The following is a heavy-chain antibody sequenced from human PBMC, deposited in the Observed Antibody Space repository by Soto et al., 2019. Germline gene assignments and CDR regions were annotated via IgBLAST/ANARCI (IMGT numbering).Heavy chain of an antibody. Sequence: QFQLQQSGPGLVKPSQTLTLTCAISGASVSSNSAIWNWLRQSTSRVLEWLGRTFYKSRCYNNYAASVIGRTAINPDTAKPKSSRQLNSVTPEEKAIYYCSPSHFDYWGQGTLDPVDS. CDR2: TFYKSRCYN. CDR3: SPSHFDY. J-gene: IGHJ4*02. CDR1: GASVSSNSAI. V-gene: IGHV6-1*01.